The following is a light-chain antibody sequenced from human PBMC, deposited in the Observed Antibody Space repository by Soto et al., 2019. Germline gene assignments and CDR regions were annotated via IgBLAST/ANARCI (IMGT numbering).Light chain of an antibody. CDR3: QQHGTSPI. Sequence: EVVLTQSPGTLSLSPGERATLSCRASQAVSSILLAWYQQKPGQAPRLLIYGASSRATGIPDRFRGSGSGTDFTLTVSRLEPDDFAVYYCQQHGTSPIFGGGTKVEIK. V-gene: IGKV3-20*01. CDR2: GAS. CDR1: QAVSSIL. J-gene: IGKJ4*01.